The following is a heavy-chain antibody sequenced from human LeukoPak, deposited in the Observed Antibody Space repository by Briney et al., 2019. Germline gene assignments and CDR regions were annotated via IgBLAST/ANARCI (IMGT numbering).Heavy chain of an antibody. J-gene: IGHJ3*02. D-gene: IGHD3-3*01. CDR1: GFTLSDYY. CDR2: ISSSGSTI. V-gene: IGHV3-11*04. Sequence: GGSLRLSCAASGFTLSDYYMGWISQAAGKGLEWVSYISSSGSTIYYADSVKGRFPISRDNAKNSLYLKMNSLRAEDTAVYYCARELEWYNAFDIWGQGTMVTVSS. CDR3: ARELEWYNAFDI.